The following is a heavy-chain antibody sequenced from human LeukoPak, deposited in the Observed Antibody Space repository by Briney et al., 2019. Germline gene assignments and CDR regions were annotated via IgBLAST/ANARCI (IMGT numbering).Heavy chain of an antibody. CDR1: GGSISSYY. CDR3: ARTMVRGAYNWFDP. J-gene: IGHJ5*02. Sequence: SETLSLTCTVSGGSISSYYRSWIRQPPGKGLKWIGYIYHSGSTYYNPSLKSRVTISVDRSKNQFSLKLSSVTAADTAVYYCARTMVRGAYNWFDPWGQGTLVTVSS. CDR2: IYHSGST. D-gene: IGHD3-10*01. V-gene: IGHV4-59*12.